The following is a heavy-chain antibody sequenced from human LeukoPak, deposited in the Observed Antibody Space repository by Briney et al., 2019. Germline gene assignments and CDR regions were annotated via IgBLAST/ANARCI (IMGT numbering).Heavy chain of an antibody. V-gene: IGHV3-23*01. CDR3: AKDSQSAGSSRCFDY. D-gene: IGHD2-8*01. CDR2: ISGSGGSA. Sequence: GGSLRLSCAASGFTCSSYAMSWVRQAPGKGLEWVSGISGSGGSAYYADSVKGRFTISRDNSKNTLYLQMNSLRAEDTAVYYCAKDSQSAGSSRCFDYWGQGTLVTISS. CDR1: GFTCSSYA. J-gene: IGHJ4*02.